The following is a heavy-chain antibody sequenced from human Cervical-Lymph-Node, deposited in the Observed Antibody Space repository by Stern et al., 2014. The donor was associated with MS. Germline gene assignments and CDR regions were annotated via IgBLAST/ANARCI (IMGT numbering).Heavy chain of an antibody. CDR3: ARSIIGESIDY. CDR2: INAGNDNT. CDR1: GYTFSTYT. J-gene: IGHJ4*02. V-gene: IGHV1-3*01. Sequence: QDQFVQSGAEVKKPGASVKVSCKASGYTFSTYTIHWVRQAPGQRLEWMGLINAGNDNTRYSQKFQGRVTITGDTSASTVYMELSSLRSEDTAVYYCARSIIGESIDYWGQGTLVTVSS. D-gene: IGHD3-10*01.